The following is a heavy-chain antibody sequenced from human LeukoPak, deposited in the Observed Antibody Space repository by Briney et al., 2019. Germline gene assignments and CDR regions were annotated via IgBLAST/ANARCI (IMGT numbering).Heavy chain of an antibody. CDR1: GFTISSYW. J-gene: IGHJ4*02. CDR3: ARSAVAGTYFDY. Sequence: GGSLRLSCSASGFTISSYWMHWVRQAPGKGLEWVSSVKDRFTISRDNAKNSLYLQVNSLRVEDTAVYFCARSAVAGTYFDYWGQGTLVTVSS. V-gene: IGHV3-69-1*02. D-gene: IGHD6-19*01.